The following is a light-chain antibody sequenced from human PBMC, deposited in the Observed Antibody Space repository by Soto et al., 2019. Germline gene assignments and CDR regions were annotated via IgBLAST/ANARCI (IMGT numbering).Light chain of an antibody. CDR2: AAS. CDR1: QTISIY. J-gene: IGKJ5*01. CDR3: QQCHATPLT. Sequence: EIPMTQSPSSLSASVGDTVTITCRASQTISIYLNWYQQKPGKAPKLLIYAASNLQGGVPSRFSGSGYGTDFTLTITTLQPEDVGIYYCQQCHATPLTFGQGTRLEI. V-gene: IGKV1-39*01.